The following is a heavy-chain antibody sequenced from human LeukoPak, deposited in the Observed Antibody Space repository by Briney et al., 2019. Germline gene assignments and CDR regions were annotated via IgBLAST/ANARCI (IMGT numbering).Heavy chain of an antibody. CDR1: GYTFTSYG. V-gene: IGHV1-69*06. Sequence: ASEKVSCKASGYTFTSYGIGWVRQAPGQGLEWMGGIIPIFGTANYAQKFQGRVTITADKSTSTAYMELSSLRSEDTAVYYCARVDSRWDYYYYMDVWGKGTTVTVSS. CDR3: ARVDSRWDYYYYMDV. CDR2: IIPIFGTA. D-gene: IGHD3/OR15-3a*01. J-gene: IGHJ6*03.